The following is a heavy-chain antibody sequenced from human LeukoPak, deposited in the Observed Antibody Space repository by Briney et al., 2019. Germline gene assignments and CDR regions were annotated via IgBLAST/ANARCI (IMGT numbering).Heavy chain of an antibody. CDR2: ISGSGGST. CDR1: GFTLSRYA. D-gene: IGHD2-2*02. CDR3: AREQIIVAAIYFDY. Sequence: GGSLRLSCAASGFTLSRYAMTWVRQAPGKGLDWVAAISGSGGSTYYAASVKGRFTVSRDNSKNTLYLQMNSLRAEDTAVYYCAREQIIVAAIYFDYWGQGTLVTVSS. V-gene: IGHV3-23*01. J-gene: IGHJ4*02.